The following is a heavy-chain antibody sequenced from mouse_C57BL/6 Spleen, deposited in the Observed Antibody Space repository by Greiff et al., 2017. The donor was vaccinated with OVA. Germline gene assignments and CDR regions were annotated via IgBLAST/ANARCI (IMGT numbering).Heavy chain of an antibody. CDR3: ARWVDPGYFDV. V-gene: IGHV1-80*01. CDR1: GYAFSSYW. D-gene: IGHD1-1*02. Sequence: VQLQESGAELVKPGASVKISCKASGYAFSSYWMNWVKQRPGKGLEWIGQIYPGDGDTNYNGKFKGKATLTADKSSSTAYMQLSSLTSEDSAVYFCARWVDPGYFDVWGTGTTVTVSS. J-gene: IGHJ1*03. CDR2: IYPGDGDT.